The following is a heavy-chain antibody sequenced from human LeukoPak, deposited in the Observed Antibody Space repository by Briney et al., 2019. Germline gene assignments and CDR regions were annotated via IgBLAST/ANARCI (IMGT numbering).Heavy chain of an antibody. J-gene: IGHJ6*03. CDR2: IDYTGRT. V-gene: IGHV4-30-4*08. CDR3: ARDLRYCSSTSCHSDYYYFYYMDV. D-gene: IGHD2-2*01. CDR1: GAPISSGDYY. Sequence: SETLSLTCTVSGAPISSGDYYWSWIRQPPGKGLEWIGYIDYTGRTYHTPSLKSRVTISVDTSKNQCSLKLSSVTAADTAVYYCARDLRYCSSTSCHSDYYYFYYMDVWGKGTTVTVSS.